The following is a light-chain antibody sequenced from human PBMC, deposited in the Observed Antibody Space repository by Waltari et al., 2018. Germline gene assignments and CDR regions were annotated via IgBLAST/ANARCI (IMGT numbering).Light chain of an antibody. CDR2: EVS. CDR3: SSFTSTSTYV. J-gene: IGLJ1*01. V-gene: IGLV2-18*02. CDR1: NSDVGIYDR. Sequence: QSALTQPPSVSGSPGQSVTISCTGTNSDVGIYDRVSWYQQPPGTAPKLMIYEVSNRPSGVPDRFSGSKSGNTASLTIAGLQAEDEADYYCSSFTSTSTYVFGTGTKVTVL.